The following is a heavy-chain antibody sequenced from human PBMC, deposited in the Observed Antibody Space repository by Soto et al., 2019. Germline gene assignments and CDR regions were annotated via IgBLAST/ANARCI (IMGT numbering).Heavy chain of an antibody. Sequence: EVQLVESGGGLVQPGGSLRLSCAASGFTVSSNYMSWVRQAPGKGLEWVSVIYSGGSTYYADSVKDRFTISRDISKNTLFLQMNSLRAADAAVYYCASGAGPFDYWGEGTLVTDS. D-gene: IGHD6-13*01. CDR3: ASGAGPFDY. CDR2: IYSGGST. J-gene: IGHJ4*02. CDR1: GFTVSSNY. V-gene: IGHV3-66*01.